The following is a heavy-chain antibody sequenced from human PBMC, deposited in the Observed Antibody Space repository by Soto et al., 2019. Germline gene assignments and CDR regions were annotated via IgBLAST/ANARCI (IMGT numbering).Heavy chain of an antibody. CDR2: IYDGGRT. CDR1: GGSISTVDYW. J-gene: IGHJ5*02. V-gene: IGHV4-30-4*01. Sequence: QVQLQESGPGLVKPSQTLSLTCTVSGGSISTVDYWWSWIRQSPDMGLEWIGHIYDGGRTYNNPSLESRVTQQVKTPNTPLSLTLSSVSAAAPAVYSWARGPSGDKVDAWGQGTLATASS. CDR3: ARGPSGDKVDA. D-gene: IGHD7-27*01.